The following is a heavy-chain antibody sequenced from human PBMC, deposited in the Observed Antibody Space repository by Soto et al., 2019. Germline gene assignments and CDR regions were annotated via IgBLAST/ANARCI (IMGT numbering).Heavy chain of an antibody. D-gene: IGHD3-3*01. CDR1: GFTFSSYW. J-gene: IGHJ5*02. CDR2: IKQDGSEK. V-gene: IGHV3-7*03. CDR3: ARDKYDGYNWFDP. Sequence: GSLRLSCAASGFTFSSYWMSWVRQAPGKGLEWVANIKQDGSEKYYVDSVKGRFTISRDNAKNSLYLQMNSLRAEDTAVYYCARDKYDGYNWFDPWGQGTLVTVSS.